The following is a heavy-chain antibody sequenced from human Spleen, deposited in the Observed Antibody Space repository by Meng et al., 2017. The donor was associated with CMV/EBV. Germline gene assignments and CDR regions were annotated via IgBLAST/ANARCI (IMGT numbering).Heavy chain of an antibody. CDR3: ARPELTVYYAMDV. J-gene: IGHJ6*02. V-gene: IGHV3-48*04. CDR1: GLDFSNYG. Sequence: GGSLRLSCVTSGLDFSNYGMNWVRQAPGKGLEWVSHINSRSNNIGYADSVKGRFTICRDIPGNSLYLQMNSLRAEDTAVYYCARPELTVYYAMDVWGQGTTVTVSS. D-gene: IGHD1-7*01. CDR2: INSRSNNI.